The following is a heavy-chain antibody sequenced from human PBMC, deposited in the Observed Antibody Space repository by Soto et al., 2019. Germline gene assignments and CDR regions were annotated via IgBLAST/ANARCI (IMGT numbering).Heavy chain of an antibody. D-gene: IGHD5-12*01. V-gene: IGHV5-51*01. CDR1: GYDFARTW. Sequence: GESLKISCKASGYDFARTWIGWVRQLPGKGLDWLGIIYPGDSETRYSPSFRGQVTFSVDMSISTAYLQWSSLKTSDIAIYYCARMVGAYDSYFDHWGQGTRVPVYS. J-gene: IGHJ4*02. CDR2: IYPGDSET. CDR3: ARMVGAYDSYFDH.